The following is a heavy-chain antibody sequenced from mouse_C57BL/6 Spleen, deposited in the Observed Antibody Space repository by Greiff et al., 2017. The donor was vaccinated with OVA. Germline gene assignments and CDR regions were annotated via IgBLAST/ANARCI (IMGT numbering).Heavy chain of an antibody. D-gene: IGHD1-1*01. CDR3: ARGTTVVAYYFDY. Sequence: QVQLQQSGAELVKPGASVKMPCKASGYTFTSYWITWVKQRPGPGLEWIGDIYPGSGSTNYNEKFKSKATLTVDTSSSTAYMQLSSLTSEDSAVYYCARGTTVVAYYFDYWGQGTTLTVSS. CDR2: IYPGSGST. J-gene: IGHJ2*01. V-gene: IGHV1-55*01. CDR1: GYTFTSYW.